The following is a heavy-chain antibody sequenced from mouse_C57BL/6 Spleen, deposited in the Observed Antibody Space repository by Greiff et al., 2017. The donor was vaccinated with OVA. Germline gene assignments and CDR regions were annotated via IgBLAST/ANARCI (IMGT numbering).Heavy chain of an antibody. CDR3: ARELGYYFDY. Sequence: EVHLVESGGDLVKPGGSLKLSCAASGFTFSSYGMSWVRQTPDKRLEWVATISSGGSYTYYPDSVKGRFTISRDNAKNTLYLQMSSLKSEDTAMYYCARELGYYFDYWGQGTTLTVSS. CDR2: ISSGGSYT. V-gene: IGHV5-6*01. CDR1: GFTFSSYG. D-gene: IGHD4-1*01. J-gene: IGHJ2*01.